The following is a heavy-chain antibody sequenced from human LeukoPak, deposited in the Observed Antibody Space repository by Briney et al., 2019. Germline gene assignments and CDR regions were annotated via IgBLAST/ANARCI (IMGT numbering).Heavy chain of an antibody. Sequence: VASVKVSCKASGGTFSSYAISWVRQAPGQGLEWMGRIIPIFGTANYAQKFQGRVTITTDESTSTAYMELSSLRSEDTAVYYCAREYSYGYEVSAIDIWGQGTMVTVSS. CDR3: AREYSYGYEVSAIDI. CDR1: GGTFSSYA. CDR2: IIPIFGTA. V-gene: IGHV1-69*05. D-gene: IGHD5-18*01. J-gene: IGHJ3*02.